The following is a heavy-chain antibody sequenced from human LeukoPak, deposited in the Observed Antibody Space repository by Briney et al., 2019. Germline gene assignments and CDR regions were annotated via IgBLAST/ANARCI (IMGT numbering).Heavy chain of an antibody. CDR2: INTNTGNP. J-gene: IGHJ4*02. V-gene: IGHV7-4-1*02. D-gene: IGHD2-15*01. CDR3: ARANGYCSGATCSFDY. Sequence: ASVKVSCKASGYTFTNYAMNWVRQAPGQGLEWMGWINTNTGNPTYAQGFTGRFVFSLDTSVNTAYLQINTLRADDSAVYYCARANGYCSGATCSFDYWGQGTLVTVSS. CDR1: GYTFTNYA.